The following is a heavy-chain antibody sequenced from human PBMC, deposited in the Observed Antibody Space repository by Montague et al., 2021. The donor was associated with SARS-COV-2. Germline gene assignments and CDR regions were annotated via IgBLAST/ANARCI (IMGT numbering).Heavy chain of an antibody. J-gene: IGHJ3*02. CDR3: AIPMVRGFSRAFDI. CDR1: GGSFSGYY. D-gene: IGHD3-10*01. CDR2: INHSGST. V-gene: IGHV4-34*01. Sequence: SETRSLTCAVYGGSFSGYYWSWIRQPPGKGLEWIGEINHSGSTNXNPSLKSRVTISVDTSKNQFSLKLSSVTAADTAVYYCAIPMVRGFSRAFDIWGQGTMVTVSS.